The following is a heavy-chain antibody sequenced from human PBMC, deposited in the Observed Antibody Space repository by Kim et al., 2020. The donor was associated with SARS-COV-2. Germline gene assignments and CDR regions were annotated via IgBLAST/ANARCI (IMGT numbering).Heavy chain of an antibody. J-gene: IGHJ6*03. V-gene: IGHV1-8*01. CDR3: ARARRVRVIAAATNYYYYMDV. CDR1: GYTFTSYD. D-gene: IGHD6-13*01. CDR2: MNPNSGNT. Sequence: ASVKVSCKASGYTFTSYDINWVRQATGQGLEWMGWMNPNSGNTGYAQKFQGRVTMTRNTSISTAYMELSSLRSEDTAVYYCARARRVRVIAAATNYYYYMDVWGQGTTVTVSS.